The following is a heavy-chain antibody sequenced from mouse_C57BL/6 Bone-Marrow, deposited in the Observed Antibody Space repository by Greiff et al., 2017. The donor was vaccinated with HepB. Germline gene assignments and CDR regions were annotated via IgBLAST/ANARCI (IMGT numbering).Heavy chain of an antibody. V-gene: IGHV1-72*01. CDR1: GYTFTSYW. CDR3: ARDPYSNRYYYAMDY. CDR2: IDPNSGGT. Sequence: QVQLQQPGAELVKPGASVKLSCKASGYTFTSYWMHWVKQRPGRGLEWIGRIDPNSGGTKYNEKFKSKATLTVDKPSSTAYMQCSSLTSEDSAVYYCARDPYSNRYYYAMDYGGQGTSVTVSS. D-gene: IGHD2-5*01. J-gene: IGHJ4*01.